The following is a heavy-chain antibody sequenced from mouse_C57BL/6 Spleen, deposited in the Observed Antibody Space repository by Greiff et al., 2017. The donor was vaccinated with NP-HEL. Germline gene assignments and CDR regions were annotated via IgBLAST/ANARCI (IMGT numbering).Heavy chain of an antibody. J-gene: IGHJ2*01. CDR2: IDPEDGET. Sequence: EVKLVESGAELVKPGASVKLSCTASGFNIKDYYMHWVKQRTEQGLEWIGRIDPEDGETKYAPQFQGKATITADTSSNTAYLQLSSLTSEDTAVYYCARDFITTARSFDYWGQGTTLTVSS. V-gene: IGHV14-2*01. CDR1: GFNIKDYY. D-gene: IGHD1-1*01. CDR3: ARDFITTARSFDY.